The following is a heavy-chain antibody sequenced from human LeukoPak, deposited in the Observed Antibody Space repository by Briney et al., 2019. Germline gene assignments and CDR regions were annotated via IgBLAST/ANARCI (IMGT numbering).Heavy chain of an antibody. CDR3: ARDAGLYGSVPQRN. J-gene: IGHJ4*02. V-gene: IGHV1-69*05. CDR1: GGTFSSYA. CDR2: IIPIFGTA. D-gene: IGHD3-10*01. Sequence: ASVKVSCKASGGTFSSYAISWVRQAPGQGLEWMGGIIPIFGTANYAQKFQGRVTITTDESTSTAYMELSSLRSEVTAVYYCARDAGLYGSVPQRNWGQGTLVTVSS.